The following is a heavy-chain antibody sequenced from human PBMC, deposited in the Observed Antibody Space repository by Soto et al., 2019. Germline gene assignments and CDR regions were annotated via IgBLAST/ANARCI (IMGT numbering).Heavy chain of an antibody. Sequence: QVQLVQSGAEVKKPGSSVKVSCKASGGTFSSYAISWVRQAPGQGLEWMGGIIPIFGTANYAQKFQGRVTITADQCASITYLELSSLRSEDTAVYCCARESLIVVLTPPNTSDIWGQGTMVTVSS. CDR1: GGTFSSYA. CDR3: ARESLIVVLTPPNTSDI. D-gene: IGHD3-22*01. V-gene: IGHV1-69*12. J-gene: IGHJ3*02. CDR2: IIPIFGTA.